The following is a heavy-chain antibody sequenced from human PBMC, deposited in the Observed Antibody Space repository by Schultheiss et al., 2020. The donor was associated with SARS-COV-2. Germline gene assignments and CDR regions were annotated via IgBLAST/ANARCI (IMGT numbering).Heavy chain of an antibody. CDR1: GFTFSSYA. D-gene: IGHD6-19*01. CDR3: ARDPPNSYSSGWIDAFDI. V-gene: IGHV3-30*03. J-gene: IGHJ3*02. Sequence: GGSLRLSCAASGFTFSSYAMGWVRQAPGKGLEWVAVISYDGSDKYYADSVKGRFTISRDNSKNTLYLQMNSLRAEDTAVYYCARDPPNSYSSGWIDAFDIWGQGTMVTVSS. CDR2: ISYDGSDK.